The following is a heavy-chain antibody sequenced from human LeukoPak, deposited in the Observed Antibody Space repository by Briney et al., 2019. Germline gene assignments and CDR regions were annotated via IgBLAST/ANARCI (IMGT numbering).Heavy chain of an antibody. CDR1: GGSISSGDYY. CDR3: AGSGGIAAAGTFDY. CDR2: IYYSGST. D-gene: IGHD6-13*01. V-gene: IGHV4-30-4*08. J-gene: IGHJ4*02. Sequence: SQTLSLTCTVSGGSISSGDYYWSWIRQPPGKGLEWIGYIYYSGSTYYNPSLKSRVTISVDTSKNQFSLKLSSVTAADTAVYYCAGSGGIAAAGTFDYWGQGTLVTVSS.